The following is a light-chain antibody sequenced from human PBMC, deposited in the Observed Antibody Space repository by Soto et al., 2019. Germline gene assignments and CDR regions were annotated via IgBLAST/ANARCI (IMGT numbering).Light chain of an antibody. CDR2: AAS. Sequence: DIQLTQSPSSMSAFLGDRVTTTCRASLTISSYLNWYQQESGKAPKLLISAASSLESGVPPRSSGSGSGTEFTLTINSLQPDDFATYYCQQYDTYYTFGQGTKVDIK. V-gene: IGKV1-39*01. CDR3: QQYDTYYT. J-gene: IGKJ2*01. CDR1: LTISSY.